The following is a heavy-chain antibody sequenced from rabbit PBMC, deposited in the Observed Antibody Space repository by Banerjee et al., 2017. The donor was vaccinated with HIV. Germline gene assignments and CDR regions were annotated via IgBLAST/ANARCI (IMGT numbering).Heavy chain of an antibody. Sequence: QEQLEESGGDLVKPEGSLTLTCTASGFSFSNKCVMCWVRQAPGKGLEWIACIYAGSGNTYYASWAKGRFTISKTSSTTVTLQMTSLTAADTATYFCARDAADYGNARDLWGPGTLVTVS. V-gene: IGHV1S45*01. CDR3: ARDAADYGNARDL. J-gene: IGHJ4*01. D-gene: IGHD6-1*01. CDR1: GFSFSNKCV. CDR2: IYAGSGNT.